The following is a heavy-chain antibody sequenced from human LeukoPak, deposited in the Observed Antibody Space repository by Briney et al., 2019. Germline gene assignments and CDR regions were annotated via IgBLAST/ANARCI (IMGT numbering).Heavy chain of an antibody. CDR2: ISAYNGNT. Sequence: ASVTVSCKASGYTFTSYGISWVRQAPGQGLGWMGWISAYNGNTNYAQKLQGRVTMTTDTSTSTAYMELRSLRSDDTAVYYCARDRRGGSGSYRRFDHWGQGTLVTVSS. D-gene: IGHD3-10*01. CDR1: GYTFTSYG. J-gene: IGHJ4*02. CDR3: ARDRRGGSGSYRRFDH. V-gene: IGHV1-18*01.